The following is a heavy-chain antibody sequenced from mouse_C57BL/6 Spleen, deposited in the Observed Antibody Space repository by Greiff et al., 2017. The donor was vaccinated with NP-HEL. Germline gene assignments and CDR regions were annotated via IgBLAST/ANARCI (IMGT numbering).Heavy chain of an antibody. CDR3: TRKEGYYGSSYEDY. D-gene: IGHD1-1*01. CDR2: IDPETGGT. Sequence: VQLQQSGAELVRPGASVTLSCKASGYTFTDYEMHWVKQTPVHGLEWIGAIDPETGGTAYNQKFKGKAILTADKSSSTAYMELRSLTSEDSAVYYGTRKEGYYGSSYEDYWGQGTTLTVSS. CDR1: GYTFTDYE. J-gene: IGHJ2*01. V-gene: IGHV1-15*01.